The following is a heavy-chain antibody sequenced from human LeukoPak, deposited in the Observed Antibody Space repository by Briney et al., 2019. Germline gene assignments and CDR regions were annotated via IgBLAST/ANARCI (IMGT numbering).Heavy chain of an antibody. CDR2: IKDDGSHT. CDR3: ARGSGIITGIDE. Sequence: GGSLRLSCAASGFTFSSHWMHWVRQALGKGLVWVSRIKDDGSHTNYADSVKGRFTISRDNAKNTLSLQMNSLRAEDTAVYYCARGSGIITGIDEWGQGTLVTVSS. V-gene: IGHV3-74*01. D-gene: IGHD6-25*01. J-gene: IGHJ4*02. CDR1: GFTFSSHW.